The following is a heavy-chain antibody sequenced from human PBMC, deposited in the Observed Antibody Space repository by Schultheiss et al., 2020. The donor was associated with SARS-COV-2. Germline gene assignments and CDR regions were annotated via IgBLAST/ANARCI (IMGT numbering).Heavy chain of an antibody. CDR2: INTNTGNP. V-gene: IGHV7-4-1*02. J-gene: IGHJ4*02. D-gene: IGHD5-18*01. CDR1: GYTFTGYY. CDR3: AKGYSYGPNYFDY. Sequence: ASVKVSCKASGYTFTGYYMHWVRQAPGQGLEWMGWINTNTGNPTYAQGFTGRFVFSLDTSVSTAYLQISSLKAEDTAVYYCAKGYSYGPNYFDYWGQGTLVTVSS.